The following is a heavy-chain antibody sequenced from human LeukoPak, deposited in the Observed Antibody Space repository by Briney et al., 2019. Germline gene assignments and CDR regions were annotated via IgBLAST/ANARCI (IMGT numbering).Heavy chain of an antibody. CDR2: ISSSGSTI. D-gene: IGHD2-2*01. CDR1: GFTFSDYY. J-gene: IGHJ4*02. Sequence: GGSLRLSCAASGFTFSDYYMSWIRQAPGKGLEWVSYISSSGSTIYYADSVKGRFTISRDNAKNSLYLQMNSLRAEDTAVYYCARSYCSSTSCVSTSLCYFDYWGQGTLVTVSS. V-gene: IGHV3-11*04. CDR3: ARSYCSSTSCVSTSLCYFDY.